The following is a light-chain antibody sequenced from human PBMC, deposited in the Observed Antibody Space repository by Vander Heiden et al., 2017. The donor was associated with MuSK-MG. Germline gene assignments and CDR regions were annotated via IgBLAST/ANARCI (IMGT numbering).Light chain of an antibody. J-gene: IGKJ1*01. Sequence: DIQLTQSPSSLSASVRDRGTIPCRSSQGISSYLAWYQQKPGKAPKLLIYAASTLQSGVPSRFSASGSGTEFTLTISSLKPEGFATYYCQQLNSYPPTFGQGTKVEIK. CDR3: QQLNSYPPT. V-gene: IGKV1-9*01. CDR1: QGISSY. CDR2: AAS.